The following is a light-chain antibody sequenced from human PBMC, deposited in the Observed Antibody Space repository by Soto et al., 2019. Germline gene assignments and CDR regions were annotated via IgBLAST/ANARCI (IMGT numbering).Light chain of an antibody. CDR2: GAS. CDR1: QSLSSTY. CDR3: QQYGSSPLT. V-gene: IGKV3-20*01. J-gene: IGKJ4*01. Sequence: EIVLTQSPGTLSLSPGERATLSCRASQSLSSTYLAWYQQKPGQAPRLLISGASTRATGIPDKFSGSGSGTDFTLTISRLEPEDFAVYYCQQYGSSPLTFGGGTKVEI.